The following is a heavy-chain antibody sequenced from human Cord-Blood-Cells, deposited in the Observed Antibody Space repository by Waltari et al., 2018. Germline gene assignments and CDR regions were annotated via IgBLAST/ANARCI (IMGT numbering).Heavy chain of an antibody. CDR2: INAGNGNT. CDR1: GYSFTSYA. J-gene: IGHJ3*02. Sequence: QVQLVQSGAEVKKPGASVKASCKASGYSFTSYAMHWVRRAPGQRLEWMGWINAGNGNTKYSQKFQGRVTITRDTSASTAYMELSSLRSEDTAVYYCARENWVGATRGAFDIWGQGTMVTVSS. CDR3: ARENWVGATRGAFDI. D-gene: IGHD1-26*01. V-gene: IGHV1-3*01.